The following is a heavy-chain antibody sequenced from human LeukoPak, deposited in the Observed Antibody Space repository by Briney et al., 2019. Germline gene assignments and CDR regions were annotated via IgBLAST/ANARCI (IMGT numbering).Heavy chain of an antibody. CDR3: ATDPAYEVSLS. V-gene: IGHV1-46*01. D-gene: IGHD3-16*02. CDR1: GYTFTSYY. Sequence: ASVKVSCKASGYTFTSYYMHWVRQAPGQGLMWMGIINPSGGSTNYAQKFQGRVTMTRDTSTSTAYMELSRLRSDDTAVYYCATDPAYEVSLSWGQGTLVTVSS. CDR2: INPSGGST. J-gene: IGHJ5*02.